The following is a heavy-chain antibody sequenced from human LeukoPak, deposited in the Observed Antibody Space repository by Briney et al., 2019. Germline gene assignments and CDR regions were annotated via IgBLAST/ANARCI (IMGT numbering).Heavy chain of an antibody. CDR3: ASWSNVKDSSSWYRPIDY. CDR1: GCSFTSYW. CDR2: IYPGDSDT. D-gene: IGHD6-13*01. V-gene: IGHV5-51*01. J-gene: IGHJ4*02. Sequence: GESLKISCKGSGCSFTSYWIGWVRQMPGRGLEWMGIIYPGDSDTRYSPSFQGQVTISADKSISTAYLQWSSLKASDTAMYYCASWSNVKDSSSWYRPIDYWGQGTLVTVSS.